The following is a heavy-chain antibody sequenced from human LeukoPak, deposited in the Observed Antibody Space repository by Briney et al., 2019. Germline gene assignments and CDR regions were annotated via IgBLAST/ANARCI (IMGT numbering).Heavy chain of an antibody. D-gene: IGHD3-3*01. CDR3: ARGGEWLDY. CDR2: IYNNGRT. V-gene: IGHV4-39*07. J-gene: IGHJ4*02. CDR1: GDSVSNSRVY. Sequence: PSETLSLTCSVSGDSVSNSRVYWGWIRQTPGEGLEWIGSIYNNGRTYYKSSLESRVTISVDTPKNQFSLKLSSVTTADTALYYCARGGEWLDYWGQGTLVTVSS.